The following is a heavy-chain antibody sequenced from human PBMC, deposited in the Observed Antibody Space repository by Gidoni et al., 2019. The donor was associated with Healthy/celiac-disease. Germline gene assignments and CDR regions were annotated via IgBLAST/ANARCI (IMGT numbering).Heavy chain of an antibody. CDR2: IKTKTAGGTT. CDR3: TTLGYCSTTSCSILLDYYGLDV. Sequence: EVQLVASGGGFVQPGVSLRLSCAASGFTFSNAWMTWFPQAPGKGLEWVGRIKTKTAGGTTDYAAPVKGRFTISRDDSKNTVYLQMNGLKTADTAVYYCTTLGYCSTTSCSILLDYYGLDVWGQGTTVTVSS. J-gene: IGHJ6*02. V-gene: IGHV3-15*01. CDR1: GFTFSNAW. D-gene: IGHD2-2*03.